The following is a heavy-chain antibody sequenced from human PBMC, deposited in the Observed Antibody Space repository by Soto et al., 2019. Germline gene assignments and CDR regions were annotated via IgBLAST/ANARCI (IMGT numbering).Heavy chain of an antibody. D-gene: IGHD6-13*01. CDR3: AHLGPGIAAAGAYYYYYMDV. V-gene: IGHV2-5*02. CDR2: IYWDDDK. J-gene: IGHJ6*03. Sequence: SGPTLVKPTQTLTLTCTFSGFSLSTSGVGVGWIRQPPGKALEWLALIYWDDDKSYSPYLKSRLTITKDTSKNQVVLTMTNMDPVDTATYYCAHLGPGIAAAGAYYYYYMDVWGKGTTVTVSS. CDR1: GFSLSTSGVG.